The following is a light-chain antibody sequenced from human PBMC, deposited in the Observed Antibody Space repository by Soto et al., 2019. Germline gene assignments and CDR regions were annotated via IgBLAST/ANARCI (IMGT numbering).Light chain of an antibody. CDR3: QQLNSHSPP. V-gene: IGKV1-9*01. J-gene: IGKJ5*01. CDR1: QGISSY. Sequence: DIQLTQSPSFLSASVGDRVTITCRASQGISSYLAWYQHKPGKAPKLLIYAASTLQSGVPSRFSGSGSGTEFTLTISSLQPEDFATDYCQQLNSHSPPFGQGTRLEVK. CDR2: AAS.